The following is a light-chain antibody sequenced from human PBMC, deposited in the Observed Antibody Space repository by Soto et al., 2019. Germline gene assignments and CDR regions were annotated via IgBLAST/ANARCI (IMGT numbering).Light chain of an antibody. J-gene: IGKJ2*01. CDR3: MQGTHWPYT. Sequence: DVVMTQSPLSLPVTLGQPASISCRSSQSLVHSNGNTYLNWFQQRPGQSPRRLIYKVSNRDSGVPVRFSGSESGTDFTLEISRVEAEDVGVYYCMQGTHWPYTFGQGTKLEIK. V-gene: IGKV2-30*02. CDR1: QSLVHSNGNTY. CDR2: KVS.